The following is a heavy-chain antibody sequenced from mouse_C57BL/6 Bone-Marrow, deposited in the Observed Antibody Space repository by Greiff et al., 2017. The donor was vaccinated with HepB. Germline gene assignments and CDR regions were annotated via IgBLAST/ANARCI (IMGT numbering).Heavy chain of an antibody. Sequence: VQLQQPGAELVMPGASVKLSCKASGYTFTSYWMHWVKQRPGQGLEWIGEIDPSDSYTNYNQKFKGKSTLTVDKSSSTAYMQLSSLTSEDSAVYYCARGRLVDYWGQGTTLTVSS. J-gene: IGHJ2*01. CDR2: IDPSDSYT. V-gene: IGHV1-69*01. CDR1: GYTFTSYW. CDR3: ARGRLVDY.